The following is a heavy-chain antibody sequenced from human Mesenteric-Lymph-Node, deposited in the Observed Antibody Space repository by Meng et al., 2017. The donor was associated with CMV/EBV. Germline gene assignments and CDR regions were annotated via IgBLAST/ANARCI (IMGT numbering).Heavy chain of an antibody. CDR3: ARGRWFGESNYFDY. CDR2: IKQDGSEK. D-gene: IGHD3-10*01. J-gene: IGHJ4*02. CDR1: GFTFSSYW. V-gene: IGHV3-7*01. Sequence: GGSLRLSCAASGFTFSSYWMSWVRQAPGKGLEWVANIKQDGSEKYYVDSVKGRFTVSRDNAKNSLYLQMNSLRAEDTAVYYCARGRWFGESNYFDYWGQGTLVTVSS.